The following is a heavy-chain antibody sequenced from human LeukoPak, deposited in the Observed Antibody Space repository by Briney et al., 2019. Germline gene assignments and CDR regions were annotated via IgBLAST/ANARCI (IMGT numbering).Heavy chain of an antibody. Sequence: PSETLSLTSAVYGGSFSGYYWSWIRQPPGKGLEWIGEINHIGSTTYNPSLKSRVTISVDTSKNQFSLKLSSVTAADTAVYYCARRFIGEWEYQRYYFDYWGQGTLVTVSS. CDR1: GGSFSGYY. CDR2: INHIGST. V-gene: IGHV4-34*01. J-gene: IGHJ4*02. D-gene: IGHD1-26*01. CDR3: ARRFIGEWEYQRYYFDY.